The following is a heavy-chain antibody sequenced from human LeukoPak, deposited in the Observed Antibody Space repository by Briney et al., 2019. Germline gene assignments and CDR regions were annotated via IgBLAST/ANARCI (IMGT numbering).Heavy chain of an antibody. CDR3: ARHVSHLRYYYDSSGYLFDY. J-gene: IGHJ4*02. V-gene: IGHV4-61*02. Sequence: SETLSLTCTVSGGSISSGSYYWSWIRQPAGKGLEWIGRIYTSGSTNYNPSLKSRVTISADTSKNQFSLKLVSVTAADTAVYYCARHVSHLRYYYDSSGYLFDYWGQGTLVTVSS. CDR2: IYTSGST. CDR1: GGSISSGSYY. D-gene: IGHD3-22*01.